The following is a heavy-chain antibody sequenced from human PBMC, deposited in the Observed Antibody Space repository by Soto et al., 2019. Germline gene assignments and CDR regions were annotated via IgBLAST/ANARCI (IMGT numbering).Heavy chain of an antibody. CDR1: GYTFTSYG. Sequence: QVQLVQSGAEVKKPGASVKVSCKASGYTFTSYGISWVRQASGQGREWMGWISAYNGNTNYARKLQGRVTMTTDTSTSTAYMERRSLRSDDTAVYYCARASPYSSSWYIVYWGQGTLVTVSS. CDR2: ISAYNGNT. D-gene: IGHD6-13*01. J-gene: IGHJ4*02. V-gene: IGHV1-18*01. CDR3: ARASPYSSSWYIVY.